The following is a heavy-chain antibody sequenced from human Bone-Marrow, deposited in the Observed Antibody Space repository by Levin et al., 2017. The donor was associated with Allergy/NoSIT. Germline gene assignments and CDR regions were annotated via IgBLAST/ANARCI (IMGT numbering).Heavy chain of an antibody. D-gene: IGHD5-24*01. Sequence: PSETLSLTCSVSGASISNSDYHWTWLRQPPGKGLELIGFIYNGGSTYYNPALKSRLFLSGDTSRNLFSLNLRSVTAADTAVYYCARVRRRDGYNFERSFDFWGQGTLVTVSS. J-gene: IGHJ4*02. CDR1: GASISNSDYH. CDR2: IYNGGST. CDR3: ARVRRRDGYNFERSFDF. V-gene: IGHV4-30-4*01.